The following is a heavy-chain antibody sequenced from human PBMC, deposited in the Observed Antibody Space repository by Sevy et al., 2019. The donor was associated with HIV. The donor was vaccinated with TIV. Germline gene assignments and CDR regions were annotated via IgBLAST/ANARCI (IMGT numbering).Heavy chain of an antibody. J-gene: IGHJ4*02. D-gene: IGHD3-10*01. CDR3: TLTTAADYYGSGSTSVGWY. V-gene: IGHV3-73*01. CDR2: IRSKANSYAT. Sequence: GGSLRLSCAASGFTFSGSAMHWVRQASGKGLEWVGRIRSKANSYATAYAASVKDRFTISRDDSKNTAYLQMNSLKTEDTAVYYCTLTTAADYYGSGSTSVGWYWGQGTLVTVSS. CDR1: GFTFSGSA.